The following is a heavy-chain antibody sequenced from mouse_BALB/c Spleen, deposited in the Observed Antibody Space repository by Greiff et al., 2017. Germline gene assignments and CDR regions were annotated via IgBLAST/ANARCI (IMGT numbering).Heavy chain of an antibody. CDR1: GFSLTSYG. V-gene: IGHV2-9*02. J-gene: IGHJ4*01. Sequence: VKVVESGPGLVAPSQSLSITCTVSGFSLTSYGVHWVRQPPGKGLEWLGVIWAGGSTNYNSALMSRLSISKDNSKSQVFLKMNSLQTDDTAMYYGARERNGYYEGAMDYWGQGTSVTVSS. D-gene: IGHD2-3*01. CDR3: ARERNGYYEGAMDY. CDR2: IWAGGST.